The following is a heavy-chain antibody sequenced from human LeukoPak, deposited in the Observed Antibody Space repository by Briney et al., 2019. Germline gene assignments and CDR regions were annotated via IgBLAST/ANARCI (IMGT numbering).Heavy chain of an antibody. CDR3: ARVWGYSSSSEVSY. CDR2: ISYDGSNK. Sequence: PGGSLRLSCAASGFTLSSYAMHWVRQAPGKGLEWVAVISYDGSNKYYADSVKGRFTISRDNSKNTLYLQMNSLRAEDTAVYYCARVWGYSSSSEVSYWGQGTLVTVSS. D-gene: IGHD6-6*01. J-gene: IGHJ4*02. V-gene: IGHV3-30*04. CDR1: GFTLSSYA.